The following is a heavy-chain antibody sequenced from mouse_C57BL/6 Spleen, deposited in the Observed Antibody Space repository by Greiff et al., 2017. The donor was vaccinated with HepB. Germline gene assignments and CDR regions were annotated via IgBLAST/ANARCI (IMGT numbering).Heavy chain of an antibody. CDR2: IYPGSGST. CDR1: GYTFTSYW. CDR3: ARCGYYYGPSYFDY. Sequence: QVQLQQPGAELVKPGASVKMSCKASGYTFTSYWITWVKQRPGQGLEWIGDIYPGSGSTNYNEKFKSKATLTVDTSSSTAYMQLSSLTSEDSAVYYCARCGYYYGPSYFDYWGQGTTRTVSS. D-gene: IGHD1-1*01. V-gene: IGHV1-55*01. J-gene: IGHJ2*01.